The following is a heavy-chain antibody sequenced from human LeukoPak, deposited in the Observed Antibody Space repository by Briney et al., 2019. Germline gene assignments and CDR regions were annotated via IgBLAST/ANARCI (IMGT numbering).Heavy chain of an antibody. CDR2: IYHSGST. Sequence: SETLSLTCTVSGGSISSSSYYWGWIRQPPGKGLEWIGSIYHSGSTYYNPSLKSRVTISVDTSKNQFSLKLSSVTAADTAVYYCASYDFWSDQTFDPWGQGTLVTVSS. V-gene: IGHV4-39*07. J-gene: IGHJ5*02. CDR3: ASYDFWSDQTFDP. CDR1: GGSISSSSYY. D-gene: IGHD3-3*01.